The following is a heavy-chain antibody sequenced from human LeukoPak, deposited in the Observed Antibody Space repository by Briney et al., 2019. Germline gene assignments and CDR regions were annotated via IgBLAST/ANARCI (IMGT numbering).Heavy chain of an antibody. CDR2: IYSGGST. D-gene: IGHD3-16*01. CDR1: GFTFSSNY. V-gene: IGHV3-53*01. Sequence: PGGSLRLSCAASGFTFSSNYMSWVRQAPGKGLEWVSVIYSGGSTYYSDSVKGRFTISRDNSKNTLYLQMNSLRAEDTAVYYCAKERYDYVWGSYTDYWGQGTLVTVSS. CDR3: AKERYDYVWGSYTDY. J-gene: IGHJ4*02.